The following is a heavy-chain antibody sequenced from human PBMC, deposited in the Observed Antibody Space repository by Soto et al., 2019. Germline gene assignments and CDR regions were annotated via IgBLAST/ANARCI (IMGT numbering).Heavy chain of an antibody. Sequence: QVQLVESGGGVVQPGRSLRLSCAASGFTFGRYGMHWVRQGPGKGLEWVAVIWYDGSEKYYGDSVKGRFTISRDNFRSPLYLQMNNVRVEDTAIYYCARVDSHTSQLDYWGQGTLVTVSS. V-gene: IGHV3-33*01. CDR2: IWYDGSEK. CDR1: GFTFGRYG. J-gene: IGHJ4*02. D-gene: IGHD2-2*01. CDR3: ARVDSHTSQLDY.